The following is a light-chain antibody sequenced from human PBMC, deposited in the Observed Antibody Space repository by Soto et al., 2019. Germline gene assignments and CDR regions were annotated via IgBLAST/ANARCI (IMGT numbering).Light chain of an antibody. Sequence: EIVITQTPLSLSVDHGEQGSISCTSIQSLLHSDGKTYLYWYLQKPGQPPQLLIYEVSNRFSGVPDRFSGRGSGTDFTLKISRVEAEDVGVYSCLQSIQLPGTFGRGTKVDIK. V-gene: IGKV2D-29*01. CDR3: LQSIQLPGT. CDR1: QSLLHSDGKTY. CDR2: EVS. J-gene: IGKJ4*01.